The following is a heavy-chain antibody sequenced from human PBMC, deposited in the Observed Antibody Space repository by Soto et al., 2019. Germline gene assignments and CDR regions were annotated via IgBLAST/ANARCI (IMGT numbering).Heavy chain of an antibody. J-gene: IGHJ5*02. V-gene: IGHV1-18*01. CDR3: ARVVGALGHWFDP. CDR2: ISAYNYNT. CDR1: GYTFTSYG. Sequence: QVQLVQSGAEVKKPGASVKVSCKASGYTFTSYGLTWVRQAPGQGLEWMGRISAYNYNTNYAQKIQGRVTMTTETSTSTAYMELRSLRSDETAVYYCARVVGALGHWFDPWGQGTLVTVSS. D-gene: IGHD1-26*01.